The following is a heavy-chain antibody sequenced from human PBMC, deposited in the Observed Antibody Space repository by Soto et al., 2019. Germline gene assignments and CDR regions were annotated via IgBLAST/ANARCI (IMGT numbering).Heavy chain of an antibody. CDR3: ARLTMVRCLYYYDMDV. CDR2: VYYSGST. V-gene: IGHV4-30-4*01. Sequence: QVQLQESGPGQVKPAQTLSLTCTVSGCSISSADYYWSCIRQPPGKGLEWIGYVYYSGSTYHNPSLKSRLTISGDASKNPFSLKLTSVTATDTAVYYCARLTMVRCLYYYDMDVWGQGTKVTVSS. CDR1: GCSISSADYY. J-gene: IGHJ6*02. D-gene: IGHD3-10*01.